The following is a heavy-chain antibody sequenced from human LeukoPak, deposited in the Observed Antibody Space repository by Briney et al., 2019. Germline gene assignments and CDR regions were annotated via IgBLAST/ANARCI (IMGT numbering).Heavy chain of an antibody. V-gene: IGHV3-48*03. CDR2: ISTRATTI. CDR1: GFTFSTYE. CDR3: ARLTWLDFDY. Sequence: GGSLRLSCAASGFTFSTYEMNWVRQAPGKGLEWVSYISTRATTIYYADSVKGRFTISRDSAKNSLYLQMNSLRAEDTAVYYCARLTWLDFDYWGQGTLVTVSS. J-gene: IGHJ4*02. D-gene: IGHD6-19*01.